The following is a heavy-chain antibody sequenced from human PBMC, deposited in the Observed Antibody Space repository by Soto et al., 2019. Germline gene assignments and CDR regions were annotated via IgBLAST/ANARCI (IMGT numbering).Heavy chain of an antibody. D-gene: IGHD6-13*01. CDR3: AKRSPYSSGWYSPIFDY. CDR1: GISFSDYA. CDR2: ISESGGST. Sequence: GGSLRLSCAASGISFSDYAMSWVRQGPGKWLEWVSVISESGGSTHYADSVRGPFTVSRDNSKNSMSLRMNSLRDEDTAVYFCAKRSPYSSGWYSPIFDYWGQGALVTVSS. V-gene: IGHV3-23*01. J-gene: IGHJ4*02.